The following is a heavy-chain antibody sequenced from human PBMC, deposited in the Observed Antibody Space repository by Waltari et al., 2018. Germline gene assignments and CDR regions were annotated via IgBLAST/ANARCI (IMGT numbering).Heavy chain of an antibody. D-gene: IGHD6-13*01. CDR3: AQDMTKSAAPDF. J-gene: IGHJ4*02. CDR2: IIPVRSRP. Sequence: VQWLQSGVEMKPPGSEIKVSCKSSGASFKPSAFSWVRQAPGQGLEWVGGIIPVRSRPDYAPEFRGRVTISADDLTNTVSMRLPSLTSADTAIYYCAQDMTKSAAPDFWGQGSLVTVSS. V-gene: IGHV1-69*10. CDR1: GASFKPSA.